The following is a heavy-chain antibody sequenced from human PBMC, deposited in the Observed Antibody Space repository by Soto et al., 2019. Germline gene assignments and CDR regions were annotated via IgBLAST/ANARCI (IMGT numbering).Heavy chain of an antibody. Sequence: QVQLVESGGGVVQPGRSLRLSCAASGFTFSSYAMHWVRQAPGKGLEWVAVISYDGSNKYYADSVKGRFTISRDNSKNTLYLQMNSLRAEDTAVYYCARDFGKVLNDKDTRYESFDYWGQGTLVTVSS. J-gene: IGHJ4*02. CDR2: ISYDGSNK. D-gene: IGHD3-16*01. CDR3: ARDFGKVLNDKDTRYESFDY. V-gene: IGHV3-30-3*01. CDR1: GFTFSSYA.